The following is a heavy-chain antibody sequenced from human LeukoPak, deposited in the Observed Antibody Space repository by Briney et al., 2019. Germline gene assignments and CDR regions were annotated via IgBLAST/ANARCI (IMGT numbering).Heavy chain of an antibody. CDR1: GGTFSSYA. D-gene: IGHD3-16*02. CDR3: ARGTTPNYVWGSYRYGVVNWFDP. V-gene: IGHV1-69*13. J-gene: IGHJ5*02. CDR2: IIPIFGTA. Sequence: ASVKVSCKASGGTFSSYAISWVRQAPGQGLEWMGGIIPIFGTANYAQKFQGRVTITADESTSTAYMELSSLRSEDTAVYYCARGTTPNYVWGSYRYGVVNWFDPWGQGTLVTVSS.